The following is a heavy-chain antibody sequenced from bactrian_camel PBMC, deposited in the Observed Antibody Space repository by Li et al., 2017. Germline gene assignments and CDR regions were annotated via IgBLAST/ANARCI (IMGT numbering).Heavy chain of an antibody. CDR1: GFTFSSYD. D-gene: IGHD2*01. J-gene: IGHJ6*01. CDR2: MSTGGGT. CDR3: VSDFSPSSINTIGN. Sequence: QLVESGGGLVQPGGSLRLSCAASGFTFSSYDMSWVRQAPGKGLEWVSGMSTGGGTYYADSVKGRFTISRDNAENTVYLQMYSLKPEDTAVYCCVSDFSPSSINTIGNWGQGTQVTVS. V-gene: IGHV3S40*01.